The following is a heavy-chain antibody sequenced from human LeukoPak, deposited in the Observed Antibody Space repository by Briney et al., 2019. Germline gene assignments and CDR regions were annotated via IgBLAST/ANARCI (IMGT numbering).Heavy chain of an antibody. CDR2: INHSGST. Sequence: SETLSLTCAVYGGSFSGYYWSWIRQPPGKGLEWIGEINHSGSTNYNPSLKSRVTISVDTSKNQFSLKLSSVTAADTAVYYCARVSARHFDYWGQGTLVTVSS. D-gene: IGHD6-6*01. CDR1: GGSFSGYY. J-gene: IGHJ4*02. V-gene: IGHV4-34*01. CDR3: ARVSARHFDY.